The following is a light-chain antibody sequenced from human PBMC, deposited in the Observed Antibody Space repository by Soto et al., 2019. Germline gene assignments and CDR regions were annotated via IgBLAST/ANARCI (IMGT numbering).Light chain of an antibody. J-gene: IGKJ4*01. V-gene: IGKV3-15*01. Sequence: EIVLTQSPGTLSLSPGERATLSCRASQSVSSSYLAWYQQKPGQAPRLLIYGASTRATGVPARFSGSGFGTEFTLTISSLQSEDFAVYYCQQYNNWPPLTFGGGTKVDIK. CDR2: GAS. CDR1: QSVSSSY. CDR3: QQYNNWPPLT.